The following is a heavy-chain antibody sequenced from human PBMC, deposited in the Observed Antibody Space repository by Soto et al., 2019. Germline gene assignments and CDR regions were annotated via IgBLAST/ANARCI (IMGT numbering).Heavy chain of an antibody. Sequence: SETLSLTCTVSGGSISSSSYYWGWIRQPPGKGLEWIGSIYYRGSTYYNPSLKSRVTISVDTSKNQFSLKLSSVTAADTAVYYCARLTAMVYYWGQGTLVTVSS. CDR1: GGSISSSSYY. CDR2: IYYRGST. CDR3: ARLTAMVYY. V-gene: IGHV4-39*01. D-gene: IGHD5-18*01. J-gene: IGHJ4*02.